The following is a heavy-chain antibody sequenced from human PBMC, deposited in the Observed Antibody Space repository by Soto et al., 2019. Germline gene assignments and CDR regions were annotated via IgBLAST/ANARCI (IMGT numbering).Heavy chain of an antibody. CDR2: ISGSGGST. Sequence: PGGSLRLSCAASGLTFSSYAMSWVRQAPGKGLEWVSAISGSGGSTYYADSVKGRFTISRDNSKNTLYLQMNSLRAEDTAVYYCASPELIYYDSSGYYPFDYWGQGTLVTVSS. V-gene: IGHV3-23*01. CDR3: ASPELIYYDSSGYYPFDY. J-gene: IGHJ4*02. D-gene: IGHD3-22*01. CDR1: GLTFSSYA.